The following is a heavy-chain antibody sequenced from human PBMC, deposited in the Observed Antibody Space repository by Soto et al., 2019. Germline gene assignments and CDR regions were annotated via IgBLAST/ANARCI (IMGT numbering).Heavy chain of an antibody. J-gene: IGHJ4*02. Sequence: QVQLVESGGGVVQPGRSLRLSCAASGFTFSSYGMHWVRQAPGKGLEWVAVISYDGSNKYYADSVKGRFTISRDNSKNTLYLQMNSLRAEDTAVYYCAKDNGIVGATPHYWGQGTLVTVSS. CDR1: GFTFSSYG. D-gene: IGHD1-26*01. CDR2: ISYDGSNK. V-gene: IGHV3-30*18. CDR3: AKDNGIVGATPHY.